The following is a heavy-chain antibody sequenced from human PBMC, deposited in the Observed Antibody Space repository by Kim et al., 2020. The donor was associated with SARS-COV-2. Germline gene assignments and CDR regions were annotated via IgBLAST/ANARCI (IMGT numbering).Heavy chain of an antibody. D-gene: IGHD3-10*01. V-gene: IGHV4-59*01. J-gene: IGHJ4*02. CDR3: AREGFGGANFDY. Sequence: NSTPTLKMRVTISVDTSKNQFSLKLSSVTAADTAVYYCAREGFGGANFDYWGQGTLVTVSS.